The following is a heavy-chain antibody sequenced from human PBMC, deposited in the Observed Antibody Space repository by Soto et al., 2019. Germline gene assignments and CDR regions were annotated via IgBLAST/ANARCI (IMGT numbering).Heavy chain of an antibody. CDR3: ARDGLYCSSTSCYTTPYYYYYGMDV. CDR2: ISYDGSNK. J-gene: IGHJ6*02. V-gene: IGHV3-30-3*01. CDR1: GFTFSSYA. D-gene: IGHD2-2*02. Sequence: PGGSLRLSCAASGFTFSSYAMHWVRQAPGKGLEWVAVISYDGSNKYYADSVKGRFTTSRDNSKNTLYLQMNSLRAEDTAVYYCARDGLYCSSTSCYTTPYYYYYGMDVWGQGTTVTVSS.